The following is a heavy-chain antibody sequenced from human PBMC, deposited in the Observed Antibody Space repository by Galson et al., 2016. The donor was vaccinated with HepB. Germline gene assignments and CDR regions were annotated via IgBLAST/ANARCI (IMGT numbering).Heavy chain of an antibody. CDR1: GFTFNTYN. Sequence: SLRLSCAASGFTFNTYNMNWVRQAPGKGLAWVSSIDSNSHYIYYADSVKGRFTISRDNAKNSLSLQMNSLRAEDTAVYYCARAHQFVWGGSGWQYYYYYYYMDVWGKGTTVTVSS. V-gene: IGHV3-21*01. J-gene: IGHJ6*03. CDR3: ARAHQFVWGGSGWQYYYYYYYMDV. CDR2: IDSNSHYI. D-gene: IGHD6-19*01.